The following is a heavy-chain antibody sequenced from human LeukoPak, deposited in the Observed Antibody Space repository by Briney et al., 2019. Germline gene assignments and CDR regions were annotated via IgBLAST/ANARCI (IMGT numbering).Heavy chain of an antibody. V-gene: IGHV3-7*01. Sequence: GGSLRLSCAASGFTFSSYWMSWVRQAPGKGLEWVANIKQDGSEKYYVDSVKGRFTISRDNAKNSLYLQMNSLRAEDTAVYYCARAIAARPDFYYYYYYMGVWGKGATVTISS. CDR2: IKQDGSEK. CDR1: GFTFSSYW. CDR3: ARAIAARPDFYYYYYYMGV. D-gene: IGHD6-6*01. J-gene: IGHJ6*03.